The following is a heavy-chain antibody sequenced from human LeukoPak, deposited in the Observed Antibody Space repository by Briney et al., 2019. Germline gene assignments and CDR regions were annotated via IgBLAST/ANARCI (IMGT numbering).Heavy chain of an antibody. V-gene: IGHV3-66*01. CDR1: GLTVSSNY. CDR3: ARELATFYYDVSGYYGHAFDI. J-gene: IGHJ3*02. D-gene: IGHD3-22*01. Sequence: GGSLRLSCAASGLTVSSNYMRWVRQAPGKGLEWVSVIYSGGGTYYADSVKGRFTISRDNSKNTLFLQMNSLRAEDTAVYYWARELATFYYDVSGYYGHAFDIGGQGTMVTASS. CDR2: IYSGGGT.